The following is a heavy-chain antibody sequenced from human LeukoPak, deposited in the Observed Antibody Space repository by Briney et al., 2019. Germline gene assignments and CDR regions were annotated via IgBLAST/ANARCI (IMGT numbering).Heavy chain of an antibody. CDR2: IYYSGST. Sequence: SETLSLTCTVSGGSISSYYWSWIRQPPGKGLEWIGYIYYSGSTNYNPSLKSRVTISVDTSKNQFSLKLSSVTAADTAVYYCARDLSGDRYDYVWGSYRYRAFDIWGQGTMVTVSS. V-gene: IGHV4-59*01. CDR1: GGSISSYY. J-gene: IGHJ3*02. D-gene: IGHD3-16*02. CDR3: ARDLSGDRYDYVWGSYRYRAFDI.